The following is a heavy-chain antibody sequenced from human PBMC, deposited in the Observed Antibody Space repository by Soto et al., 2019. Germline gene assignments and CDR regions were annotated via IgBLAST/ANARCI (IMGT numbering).Heavy chain of an antibody. V-gene: IGHV4-61*08. J-gene: IGHJ5*02. CDR1: GGSVSSGAYY. D-gene: IGHD6-13*01. Sequence: QVKLQESGPGLVKPSETLTLTCTVSGGSVSSGAYYWIWVRRATGKGLELSGYIYYNAITNDNPCMKSRLSILVDASKSEISVTLNSVTAGDTAVYYCARADIAAAGTIFDTWGQGVLVTVSA. CDR3: ARADIAAAGTIFDT. CDR2: IYYNAIT.